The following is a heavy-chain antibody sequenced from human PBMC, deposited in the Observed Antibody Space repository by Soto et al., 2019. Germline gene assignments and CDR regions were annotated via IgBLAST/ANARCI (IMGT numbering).Heavy chain of an antibody. J-gene: IGHJ4*02. CDR1: GFTFSSYW. D-gene: IGHD3-10*01. V-gene: IGHV3-7*04. Sequence: EVQVVESGGGLVQPGESLRLSCEASGFTFSSYWMSWVRQAPGKGLEWVANIKQDGSEKYYVDSVKGRFTISRDNAKNSLYLQMNSLRAEDTAVYYCARGGFYFAYWGQGTLVTVSS. CDR2: IKQDGSEK. CDR3: ARGGFYFAY.